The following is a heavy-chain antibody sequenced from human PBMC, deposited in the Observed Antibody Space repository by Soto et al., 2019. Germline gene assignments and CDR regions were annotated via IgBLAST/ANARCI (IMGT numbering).Heavy chain of an antibody. CDR2: IYSGGST. CDR3: ARVRHGSGSYYTNWFDP. V-gene: IGHV3-66*01. Sequence: GGSLRLSCAASGFTVSSNYMSWVRQAPGKGLEWVSVIYSGGSTYYADSVKGRFTISRDNSKNTLYLQMNSLRAEDTDVYYCARVRHGSGSYYTNWFDPWGQGTLVTVSS. J-gene: IGHJ5*02. D-gene: IGHD3-10*01. CDR1: GFTVSSNY.